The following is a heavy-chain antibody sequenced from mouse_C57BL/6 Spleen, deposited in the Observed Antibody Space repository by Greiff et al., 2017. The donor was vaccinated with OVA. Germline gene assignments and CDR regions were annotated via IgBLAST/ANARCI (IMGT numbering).Heavy chain of an antibody. J-gene: IGHJ4*01. CDR1: GYTFTDYY. CDR3: ARLLSYDHYAMDY. V-gene: IGHV1-76*01. D-gene: IGHD2-12*01. Sequence: QVQLKQSGAELVRPGASVKLSCKASGYTFTDYYINWVKQRPGQGLEWIARIYPGSGNTYYNEKFKGKATLTAEKSSSTAYMQLSSLTSEDSAVYFCARLLSYDHYAMDYWGQGTSVTVSS. CDR2: IYPGSGNT.